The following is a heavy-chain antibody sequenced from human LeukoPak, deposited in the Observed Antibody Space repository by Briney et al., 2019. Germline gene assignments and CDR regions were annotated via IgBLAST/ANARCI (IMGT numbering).Heavy chain of an antibody. CDR3: ARGLDASMETAYDY. CDR2: IIPIFGTS. J-gene: IGHJ4*02. D-gene: IGHD5-18*01. V-gene: IGHV1-69*05. Sequence: ASVKVSCKASGGSFNAYAISWVRQAPGQGLEWMGGIIPIFGTSNYAQKLQGRVTISTDESTSTAYMEVSSLRSEDTAIYYCARGLDASMETAYDYWGQGTLSPSPQ. CDR1: GGSFNAYA.